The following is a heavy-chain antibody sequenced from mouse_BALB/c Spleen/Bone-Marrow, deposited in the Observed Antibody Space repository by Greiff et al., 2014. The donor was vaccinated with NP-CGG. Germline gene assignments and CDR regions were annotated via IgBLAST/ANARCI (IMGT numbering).Heavy chain of an antibody. Sequence: LQESGPELVKPGASVKVSCKASGYAFTSYNMYWVKQSHGKSLEWIGYIDPYSGGNNYNQKFRGKATLTVDKSSNTAYIHPNSLTSEDSAVYFCAREVSRAIAYWGQGTFVTVS. CDR1: GYAFTSYN. V-gene: IGHV1S135*01. CDR3: AREVSRAIAY. D-gene: IGHD2-1*01. CDR2: IDPYSGGN. J-gene: IGHJ4*01.